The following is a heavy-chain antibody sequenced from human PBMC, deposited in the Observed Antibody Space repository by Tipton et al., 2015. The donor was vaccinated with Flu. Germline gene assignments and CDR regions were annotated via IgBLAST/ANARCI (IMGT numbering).Heavy chain of an antibody. J-gene: IGHJ3*02. D-gene: IGHD2-2*01. CDR1: GGSISSYY. V-gene: IGHV4-4*07. CDR3: ARDTILTAVYASDI. Sequence: LRLSCTVSGGSISSYYWSWIRQPAGKGLEWIGRLYAVGNTNYNPSLKSRVTMSVDTSKNQISLKLRSVTAADTAVYYCARDTILTAVYASDIWGQGTMVTVSS. CDR2: LYAVGNT.